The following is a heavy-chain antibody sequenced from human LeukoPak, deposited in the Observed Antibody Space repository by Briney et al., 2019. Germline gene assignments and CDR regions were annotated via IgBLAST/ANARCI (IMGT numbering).Heavy chain of an antibody. CDR1: GFTFSTYW. D-gene: IGHD3-22*01. J-gene: IGHJ4*02. CDR2: VKSDASST. V-gene: IGHV3-74*01. CDR3: VRGMRYYDTSGYYY. Sequence: PGGSLRLSCAASGFTFSTYWMRWVRQAPGKGLVWVSRVKSDASSTNYADSVKGRFTISRDNAKNTLYLQMNSLRVEDTAFYYCVRGMRYYDTSGYYYWGQGTLVTVSS.